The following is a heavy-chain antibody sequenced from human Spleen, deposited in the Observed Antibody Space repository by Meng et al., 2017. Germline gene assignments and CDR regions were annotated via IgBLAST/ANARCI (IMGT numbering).Heavy chain of an antibody. CDR3: ARDEDISAAGKLFGDY. CDR2: IDPKSGDT. Sequence: AEVKKPGPPVKYSCHPSESNSPYYYRHWLGRAPGQGLEWMGRIDPKSGDTHYAQKFQGRVTMTGDTSIGTAYMELRGLTSDDTAMYYCARDEDISAAGKLFGDYWGQGTLVTVSS. D-gene: IGHD6-13*01. J-gene: IGHJ4*02. V-gene: IGHV1-2*06. CDR1: ESNSPYYY.